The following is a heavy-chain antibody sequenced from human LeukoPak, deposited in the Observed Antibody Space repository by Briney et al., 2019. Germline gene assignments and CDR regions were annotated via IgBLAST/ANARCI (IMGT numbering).Heavy chain of an antibody. D-gene: IGHD1/OR15-1a*01. V-gene: IGHV3-23*01. CDR2: ISGSGDST. J-gene: IGHJ6*02. Sequence: PGGSLRLSCAASGFTFSSYAMTWVRQAPGKGLEWVSAISGSGDSTNYADSVKGRFTIARDNSKNTLYLQMNSLRTEDTAVYYCGRIAINANNGMDVWGQGTTVTVSS. CDR3: GRIAINANNGMDV. CDR1: GFTFSSYA.